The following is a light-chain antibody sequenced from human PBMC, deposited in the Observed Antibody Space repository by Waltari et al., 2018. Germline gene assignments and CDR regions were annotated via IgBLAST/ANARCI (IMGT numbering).Light chain of an antibody. CDR1: SSDGGGYNS. Sequence: SALTQPAPVSGSPGQSSAISCTGTSSDGGGYNSVACYQHHPGKAPKLMLYEVSNRPSGVSKRFSCSKSGNTASLTISGLQAEDEAHYYCSSYTSSISWVFGGGTKLTVL. CDR2: EVS. CDR3: SSYTSSISWV. J-gene: IGLJ3*02. V-gene: IGLV2-14*01.